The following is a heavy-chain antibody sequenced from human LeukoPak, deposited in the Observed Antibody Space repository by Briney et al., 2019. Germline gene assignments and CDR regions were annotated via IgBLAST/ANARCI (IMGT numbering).Heavy chain of an antibody. V-gene: IGHV4-59*08. Sequence: PSETLSLTCTVSGGSISSYYWSRIRQPPGKGLEWIGYVFYSGTTNYNPSLKSRVTISVDTSKNQFSLKLSSVTAADTAVYYCARHDDWATGRYYFDYWGQGTLVTVSS. CDR2: VFYSGTT. CDR1: GGSISSYY. J-gene: IGHJ4*02. CDR3: ARHDDWATGRYYFDY. D-gene: IGHD1-1*01.